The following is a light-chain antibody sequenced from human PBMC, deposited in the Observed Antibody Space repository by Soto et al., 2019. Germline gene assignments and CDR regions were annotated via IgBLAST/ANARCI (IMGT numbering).Light chain of an antibody. CDR1: QSVSNNY. V-gene: IGKV3-20*01. Sequence: EIVLTQSPGTLSLSPGERATLSCRASQSVSNNYLAWYQQKPGQAPRLLIYDASNRATGIPARFSGSGSGTDFTLTISSLEPEDFAVYYCQQYGSSPKITFGQGTRLEIK. CDR2: DAS. CDR3: QQYGSSPKIT. J-gene: IGKJ5*01.